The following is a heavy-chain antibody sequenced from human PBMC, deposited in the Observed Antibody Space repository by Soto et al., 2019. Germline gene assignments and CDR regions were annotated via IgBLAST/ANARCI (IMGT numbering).Heavy chain of an antibody. CDR3: ARLEGLATISYYFDF. V-gene: IGHV4-39*01. CDR2: IYYRGNA. CDR1: DDSINSDKYY. J-gene: IGHJ4*02. D-gene: IGHD3-9*01. Sequence: SETLCLTCSVFDDSINSDKYYWGWTRQPPGKGLEWIGSIYYRGNAYYNPSLQTRVTISLDKSKSQFSLKLNSVTAADSAVYFCARLEGLATISYYFDFWGPGALVTVSS.